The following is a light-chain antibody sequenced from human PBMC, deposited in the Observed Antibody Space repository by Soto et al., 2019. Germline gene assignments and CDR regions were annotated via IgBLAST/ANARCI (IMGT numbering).Light chain of an antibody. Sequence: EIVLTQSPGTLSLSPGERATLSCRASQSVSSNYLAWYQQKPGQAPRLLIYDISSRATGIPDRFSGSVSGTDFTLTITRLEPEDFAVFYCQQYGSSEIIFGQGTRLEI. J-gene: IGKJ5*01. CDR2: DIS. V-gene: IGKV3-20*01. CDR3: QQYGSSEII. CDR1: QSVSSNY.